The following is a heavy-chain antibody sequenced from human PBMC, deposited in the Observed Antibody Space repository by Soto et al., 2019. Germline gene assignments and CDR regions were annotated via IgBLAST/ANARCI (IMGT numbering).Heavy chain of an antibody. CDR2: INSDGSST. V-gene: IGHV3-74*01. CDR1: GFTFSSYW. J-gene: IGHJ6*02. D-gene: IGHD2-15*01. CDR3: ARDRHSGVYYYYYGMDV. Sequence: GESLKISCAASGFTFSSYWMHWVRQAPGKGLVWVSRINSDGSSTSYADSVKGRFTISRDNAKNTLYLQMNSLRAEDTAVYYCARDRHSGVYYYYYGMDVWGQGTTVTVSS.